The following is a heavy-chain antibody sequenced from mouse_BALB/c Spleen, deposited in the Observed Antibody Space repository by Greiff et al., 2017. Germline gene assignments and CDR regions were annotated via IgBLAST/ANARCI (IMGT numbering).Heavy chain of an antibody. CDR2: IYPGSGNT. Sequence: VQLQQSGAELARPGASVKLSCKASGYTFTDYYINWVKQRTGQGLEWIGEIYPGSGNTYYNEKFKGKATLTADKSSSTAYMQLSSLTSEDSAVYFCARSDGAYAMDYWGQGTSVTVSS. CDR1: GYTFTDYY. V-gene: IGHV1-77*01. D-gene: IGHD1-1*02. J-gene: IGHJ4*01. CDR3: ARSDGAYAMDY.